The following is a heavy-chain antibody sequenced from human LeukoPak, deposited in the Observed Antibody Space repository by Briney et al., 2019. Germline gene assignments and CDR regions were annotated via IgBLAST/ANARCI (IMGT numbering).Heavy chain of an antibody. CDR2: FYTSGST. CDR1: GGSISSGSYY. D-gene: IGHD1-26*01. Sequence: SETLSLTCSVSGGSISSGSYYWSWIRQPAGKGLEWIGRFYTSGSTNYNPSLKSRVTISVDTSKNQFSLKLSSVTAADTAVYYCARGEGELDPWGQGTLVTVSS. V-gene: IGHV4-61*02. J-gene: IGHJ5*02. CDR3: ARGEGELDP.